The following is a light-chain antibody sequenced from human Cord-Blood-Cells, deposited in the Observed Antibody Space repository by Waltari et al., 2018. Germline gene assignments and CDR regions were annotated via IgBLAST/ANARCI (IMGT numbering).Light chain of an antibody. J-gene: IGLJ2*01. Sequence: QSALTQPASVSGSPGQSITISCTGTSSDVGGYNYVSWYQQHPGKDPKLMIYAVSKRPSGVSTRFSGSKSGNTASLTISGLQAEDEADYYCSSYTSSSTLVFGGGTKLTVL. V-gene: IGLV2-14*01. CDR3: SSYTSSSTLV. CDR1: SSDVGGYNY. CDR2: AVS.